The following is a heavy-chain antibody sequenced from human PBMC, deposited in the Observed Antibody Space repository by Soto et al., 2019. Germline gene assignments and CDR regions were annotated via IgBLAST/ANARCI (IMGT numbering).Heavy chain of an antibody. CDR2: IYYSGST. V-gene: IGHV4-59*12. J-gene: IGHJ3*02. D-gene: IGHD3-22*01. Sequence: SETLSLTCTVSGGSISSYYWSWIRQPPGKGLEWIGYIYYSGSTNYNPSLKSRVTISVDTSKNQFSLKLSSVTAADTAVYYCARDLDYDSSVSDAFDIWGQGTMVTVSS. CDR3: ARDLDYDSSVSDAFDI. CDR1: GGSISSYY.